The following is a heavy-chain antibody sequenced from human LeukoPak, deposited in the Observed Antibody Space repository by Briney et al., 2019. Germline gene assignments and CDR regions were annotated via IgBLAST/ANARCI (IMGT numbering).Heavy chain of an antibody. CDR2: IWYDGINK. CDR1: GFTFSTYA. CDR3: AKAYAAYSNGVTLDY. J-gene: IGHJ4*02. D-gene: IGHD2-8*01. Sequence: GGSLRLSCAASGFTFSTYAMHWVRQAPGKGLEWVAVIWYDGINKYYADSVKGRFTISRDNSKNALYLQMNSLRAEDTAVYYCAKAYAAYSNGVTLDYWGEGTLVTVSS. V-gene: IGHV3-33*06.